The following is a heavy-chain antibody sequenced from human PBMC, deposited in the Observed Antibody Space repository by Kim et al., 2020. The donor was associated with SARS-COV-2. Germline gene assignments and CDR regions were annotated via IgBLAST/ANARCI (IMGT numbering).Heavy chain of an antibody. Sequence: GGSLRLSCTTSGFTFNTYGMHWVRQAPGKGLEWVAVITYDGSNKSYADSAEGRFTISRDNSKNTLYLQMNSLRIEDTAVYYCEKSFSGSDFGYDYWGQGTLVTVSS. D-gene: IGHD1-26*01. CDR1: GFTFNTYG. CDR3: EKSFSGSDFGYDY. J-gene: IGHJ4*02. V-gene: IGHV3-30*18. CDR2: ITYDGSNK.